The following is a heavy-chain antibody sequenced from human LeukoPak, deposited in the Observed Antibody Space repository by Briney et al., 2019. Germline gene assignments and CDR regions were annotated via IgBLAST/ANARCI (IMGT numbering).Heavy chain of an antibody. CDR3: ARGRGYCSSSSCYIDY. CDR2: IRSNSSTI. Sequence: GGSLRLSCAASGFTFSSYSMNWVREAPGKAVVGVSYIRSNSSTIYYADSVKGRFTISRDNAKNSLYLQMNSLRAEDTAVYYCARGRGYCSSSSCYIDYWGQGTLVTVSS. CDR1: GFTFSSYS. D-gene: IGHD2-2*02. J-gene: IGHJ4*02. V-gene: IGHV3-48*01.